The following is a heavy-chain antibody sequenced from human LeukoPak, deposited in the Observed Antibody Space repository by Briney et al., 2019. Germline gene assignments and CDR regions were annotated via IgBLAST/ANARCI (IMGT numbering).Heavy chain of an antibody. CDR1: GYTFTSYY. D-gene: IGHD3-10*01. J-gene: IGHJ6*03. Sequence: ASVKVSCKASGYTFTSYYMHWVRQAPGQGLEWMGIINPSGGSTSYAQKFQGRVTMTRDMSTSTDYMELSSLRSDDTAVYYCARAYGSGSSNYYYYMDVWGKGTTVTISS. CDR3: ARAYGSGSSNYYYYMDV. CDR2: INPSGGST. V-gene: IGHV1-46*01.